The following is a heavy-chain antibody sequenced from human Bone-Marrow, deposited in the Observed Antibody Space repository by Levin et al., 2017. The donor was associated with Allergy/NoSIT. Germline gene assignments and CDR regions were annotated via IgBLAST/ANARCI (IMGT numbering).Heavy chain of an antibody. J-gene: IGHJ4*02. CDR1: GFTFSSYG. D-gene: IGHD3-10*01. V-gene: IGHV3-30*18. Sequence: GGSLRLSCAASGFTFSSYGMHWVRQAPGKGLEWVAVISYDGSNKYYADSVKGRFTISRDNSKNTLYLQMNSLRAEDTAVYYCAKSGTMVQGVIIPHFDYWGQGTLVTVSS. CDR2: ISYDGSNK. CDR3: AKSGTMVQGVIIPHFDY.